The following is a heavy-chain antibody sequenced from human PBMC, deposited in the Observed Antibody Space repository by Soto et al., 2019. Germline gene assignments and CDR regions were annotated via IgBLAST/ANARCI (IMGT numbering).Heavy chain of an antibody. J-gene: IGHJ4*02. D-gene: IGHD1-26*01. CDR2: ISYDGSNK. V-gene: IGHV3-30-3*01. CDR1: GFTFSSYA. Sequence: QVQLVESGGGVVQPGRSLRLSCAASGFTFSSYAMHWVRQAPGKGLEWVAVISYDGSNKYYADYVKGRFTISRDNSKNTLYMQMNSLRAEDTAVYYCARDLGWELPAVYWGQGTLVTVSS. CDR3: ARDLGWELPAVY.